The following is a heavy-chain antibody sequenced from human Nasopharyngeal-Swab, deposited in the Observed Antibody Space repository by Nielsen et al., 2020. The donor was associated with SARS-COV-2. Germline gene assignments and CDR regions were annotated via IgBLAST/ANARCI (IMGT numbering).Heavy chain of an antibody. CDR1: GFTFSSYW. J-gene: IGHJ4*02. D-gene: IGHD1-26*01. CDR2: IKQDGSEK. V-gene: IGHV3-7*03. Sequence: GESLKISCAASGFTFSSYWMSWVRQAPGKGLEWVANIKQDGSEKYYVDSVKGRFTISRDNAKNSLYLQMNSLRAEDTAVYYCARDGGGSYYADYWGQGTLVTASS. CDR3: ARDGGGSYYADY.